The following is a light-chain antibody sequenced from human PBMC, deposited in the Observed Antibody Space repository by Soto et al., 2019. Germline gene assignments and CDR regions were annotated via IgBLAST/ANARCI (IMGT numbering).Light chain of an antibody. CDR2: DAS. V-gene: IGKV1-5*01. CDR1: QSVSTW. J-gene: IGKJ1*01. Sequence: DIQMTQSPSTLSASVGDSVTVTCRASQSVSTWLAWYQQKPGKAPSLLISDASSLEGGVPSRFSGSGSGTKFTLTISSLQPDDVATYYCLQYTDWTFGQGTKVEVK. CDR3: LQYTDWT.